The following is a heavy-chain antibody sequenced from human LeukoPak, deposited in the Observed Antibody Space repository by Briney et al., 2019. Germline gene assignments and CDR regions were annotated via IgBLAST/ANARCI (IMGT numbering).Heavy chain of an antibody. CDR2: ICTSGST. J-gene: IGHJ4*02. CDR1: GGSISSGSYY. Sequence: PSETLSLTCTVSGGSISSGSYYWSWIRQPAGKGLEWIGRICTSGSTNYNPSLKSRVTISVDTSKNQFSLKLSSVTAADTAVYYCARVDRFGGPTDYWGQGTLVTVSS. V-gene: IGHV4-61*02. D-gene: IGHD3-16*01. CDR3: ARVDRFGGPTDY.